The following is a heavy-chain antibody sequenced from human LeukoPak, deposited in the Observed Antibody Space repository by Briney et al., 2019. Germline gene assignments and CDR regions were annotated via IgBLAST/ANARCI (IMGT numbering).Heavy chain of an antibody. CDR1: GLTVSKNY. Sequence: GGSLRLSCAASGLTVSKNYMSWVRQAPGKGLESVSVIYSGGSTYYADSVRGRFTISRDNSKNTLYLQMNSLRAEDTAVYYCARGYSSGWYTFAQATNWGVPWFDPWGQGTLVTVSS. V-gene: IGHV3-53*01. CDR2: IYSGGST. D-gene: IGHD6-19*01. CDR3: ARGYSSGWYTFAQATNWGVPWFDP. J-gene: IGHJ5*02.